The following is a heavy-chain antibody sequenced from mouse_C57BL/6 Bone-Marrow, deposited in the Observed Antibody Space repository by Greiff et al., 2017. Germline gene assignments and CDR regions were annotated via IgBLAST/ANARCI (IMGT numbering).Heavy chain of an antibody. V-gene: IGHV1-5*01. Sequence: EVQRVESGTVLARPGASVKMSCKTSGYTFTSYWMHWVKQRPGQGLEWIGAIYPGNSDTSYNQKFKGKAKLTAVTSASTAYMELSSLTNEDSAVYYCTKSLYAFYAMDYWGQGTSVTVSS. CDR2: IYPGNSDT. J-gene: IGHJ4*01. CDR3: TKSLYAFYAMDY. CDR1: GYTFTSYW. D-gene: IGHD2-3*01.